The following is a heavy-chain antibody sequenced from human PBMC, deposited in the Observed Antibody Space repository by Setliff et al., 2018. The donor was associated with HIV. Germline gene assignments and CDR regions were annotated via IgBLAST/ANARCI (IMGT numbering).Heavy chain of an antibody. J-gene: IGHJ4*02. D-gene: IGHD3-22*01. CDR2: MNTDGSST. Sequence: AGGSLRLSCAASGFTFSSYWMHWVRQAPGKGLVWVFGMNTDGSSTRYADSVKGRFTISRDNAKNMLYLQMNSLSADDTAVYYCVRGSGYYYFDNWGQGVLVTVSS. CDR3: VRGSGYYYFDN. V-gene: IGHV3-74*01. CDR1: GFTFSSYW.